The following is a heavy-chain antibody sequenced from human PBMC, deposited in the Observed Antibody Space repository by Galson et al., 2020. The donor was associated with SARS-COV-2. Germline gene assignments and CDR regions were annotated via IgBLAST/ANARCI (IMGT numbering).Heavy chain of an antibody. J-gene: IGHJ5*01. CDR2: ISHDGKNQ. V-gene: IGHV3-30*18. CDR1: GFTFGSYS. CDR3: AKGGYASGSYFWFDS. Sequence: GGSLRLSCVASGFTFGSYSLHWVRQPPGTGLEWVAIISHDGKNQHYADSVKGRFSISRDDSKNMVYLQVTSLRPEDTAVYYCAKGGYASGSYFWFDSWGQGIQVTVSS. D-gene: IGHD3-10*01.